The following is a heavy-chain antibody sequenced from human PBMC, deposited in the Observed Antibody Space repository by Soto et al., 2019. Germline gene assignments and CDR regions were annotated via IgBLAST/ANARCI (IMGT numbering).Heavy chain of an antibody. CDR1: GLTFSSYG. CDR3: AKSSSYGYYLDY. V-gene: IGHV3-30*18. Sequence: EGSLRLSCAASGLTFSSYGMHWVRQAPGKGLEWVAVISHDGSNKYYADSVKGRFTISRDNSKNTLYLQMNSLRAEDTAVYYCAKSSSYGYYLDYWGQGPRVTFAS. CDR2: ISHDGSNK. D-gene: IGHD3-10*01. J-gene: IGHJ4*02.